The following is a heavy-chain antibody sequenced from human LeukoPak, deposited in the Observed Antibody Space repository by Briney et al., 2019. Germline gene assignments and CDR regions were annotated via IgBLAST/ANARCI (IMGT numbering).Heavy chain of an antibody. CDR1: GGSISSYY. D-gene: IGHD4-17*01. Sequence: SETLSLTCTVSGGSISSYYWSWIRQPPGKGLEWIGYIYYSGSTNYNPSLKSRVTISVDTSKNQFSLKLSSVTAADTAVYYCARATVVTPFDYWGQGTLVTVSS. J-gene: IGHJ4*02. CDR2: IYYSGST. V-gene: IGHV4-59*01. CDR3: ARATVVTPFDY.